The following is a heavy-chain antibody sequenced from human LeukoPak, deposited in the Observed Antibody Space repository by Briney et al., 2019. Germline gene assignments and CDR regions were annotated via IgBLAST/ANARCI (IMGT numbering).Heavy chain of an antibody. J-gene: IGHJ5*02. CDR2: FHPSGSA. Sequence: SETLSLTCAVPGGPVTSDYWSWIRQPAGKGLEWIGRFHPSGSAAYNPSLQSRVTVSVDASKNHFSLQMKSVTAADTAVYYCARQPPGSGENWFDLWGQGTLVTVSS. D-gene: IGHD3-10*01. CDR3: ARQPPGSGENWFDL. CDR1: GGPVTSDY. V-gene: IGHV4-4*07.